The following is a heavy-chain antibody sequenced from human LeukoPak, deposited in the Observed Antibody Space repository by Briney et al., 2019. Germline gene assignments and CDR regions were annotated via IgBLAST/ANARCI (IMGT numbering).Heavy chain of an antibody. V-gene: IGHV4-4*02. Sequence: SETLSLTCAVSGGSISSSNWWSWVRQPPGKGLEWIGEIYHSGSTNYNPSLKSRVTISVDKSKNQFSLKLSSVTAADTAVYYCAKDRRSYYYDSSGYTNWFDPWGQGTLVTVSS. CDR1: GGSISSSNW. J-gene: IGHJ5*02. D-gene: IGHD3-22*01. CDR3: AKDRRSYYYDSSGYTNWFDP. CDR2: IYHSGST.